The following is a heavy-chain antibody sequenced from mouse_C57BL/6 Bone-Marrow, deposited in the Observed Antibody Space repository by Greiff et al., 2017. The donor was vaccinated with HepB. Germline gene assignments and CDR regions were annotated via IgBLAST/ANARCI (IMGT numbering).Heavy chain of an antibody. CDR1: GFTFTDYY. CDR3: ARSPPAVPHFDD. CDR2: IRNKANGYTT. Sequence: EVMLVESGGGLVQPGGSLSLSCAASGFTFTDYYMSWVRQPPGKALEWLGFIRNKANGYTTEYSASVKGRFTISRDNSQSILYLQMNALRAEDSATYYGARSPPAVPHFDDWGQGTTLTVSS. V-gene: IGHV7-3*01. D-gene: IGHD1-1*01. J-gene: IGHJ2*01.